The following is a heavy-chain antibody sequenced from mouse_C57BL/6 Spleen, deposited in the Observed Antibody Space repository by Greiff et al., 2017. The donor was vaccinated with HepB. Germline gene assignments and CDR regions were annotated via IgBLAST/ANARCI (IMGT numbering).Heavy chain of an antibody. J-gene: IGHJ1*03. CDR3: ARTYGSSLYWYFDV. V-gene: IGHV1-19*01. D-gene: IGHD1-1*01. Sequence: EVQLQQSGPVLVKPGASVKMSCKASGYTFTDYYMNWVKQSHGKSLEWIGVINPYNGGTSYNQKFKGKATLTVDKSSSTAYMELNILTSEDSAVYYCARTYGSSLYWYFDVWGTGTTVTVSS. CDR2: INPYNGGT. CDR1: GYTFTDYY.